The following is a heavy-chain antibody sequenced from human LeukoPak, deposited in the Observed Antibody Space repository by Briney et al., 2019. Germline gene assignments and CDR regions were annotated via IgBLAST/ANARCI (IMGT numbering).Heavy chain of an antibody. D-gene: IGHD3-22*01. J-gene: IGHJ3*02. CDR1: GGSISSGSYY. V-gene: IGHV4-61*02. Sequence: KASETLSLTCTVSGGSISSGSYYWSWIRQPAGKGLEWIGRIYTSGSTNYNPSLKSRVTISVDTSKNQFSLKLSSVTAADTAVYYCARDLWDTYYYDNSHDAFDIWGQGTMVTVSS. CDR2: IYTSGST. CDR3: ARDLWDTYYYDNSHDAFDI.